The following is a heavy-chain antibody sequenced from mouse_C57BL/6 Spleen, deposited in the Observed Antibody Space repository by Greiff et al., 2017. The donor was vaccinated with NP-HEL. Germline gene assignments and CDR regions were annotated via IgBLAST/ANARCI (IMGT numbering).Heavy chain of an antibody. Sequence: QVQLQQSGAELVRPGTSVKVSCKASGYAFTNYLIEWVKQRPGQGLEWIGVINPGSGGTNYNEKFKGKATLTADKSSSTAYMQLSSLTSEDSAVYFCARNYDYAGFAYWGQGTLVTVSA. CDR1: GYAFTNYL. D-gene: IGHD2-4*01. CDR3: ARNYDYAGFAY. CDR2: INPGSGGT. J-gene: IGHJ3*01. V-gene: IGHV1-54*01.